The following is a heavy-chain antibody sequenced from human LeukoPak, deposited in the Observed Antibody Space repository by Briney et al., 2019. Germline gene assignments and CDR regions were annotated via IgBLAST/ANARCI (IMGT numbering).Heavy chain of an antibody. CDR3: ARTDYLTN. CDR2: IKNDGSIT. CDR1: GFTFSNYW. V-gene: IGHV3-74*01. Sequence: GGSLRLSCAASGFTFSNYWMHWVRQAPGKGLVWVSRIKNDGSITNYADSVKGRFTISRDNAKNTLHLQMNSLRAEDTAVYYCARTDYLTNWGQGTLVTVPS. D-gene: IGHD2/OR15-2a*01. J-gene: IGHJ4*02.